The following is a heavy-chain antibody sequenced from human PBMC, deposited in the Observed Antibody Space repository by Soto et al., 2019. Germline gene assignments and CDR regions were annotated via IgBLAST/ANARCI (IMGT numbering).Heavy chain of an antibody. CDR2: ISSSSSYI. J-gene: IGHJ4*02. CDR1: GFTFSSYS. V-gene: IGHV3-21*04. D-gene: IGHD3-10*01. Sequence: GGSLILSCAASGFTFSSYSMNWVRQAPGKGLEWVSSISSSSSYIYYADSVKGRFTISRDNAKNSLYLQMNSLRADDTAVYYCAVTYYYGSGSPDFDYWGQGTLVTVSS. CDR3: AVTYYYGSGSPDFDY.